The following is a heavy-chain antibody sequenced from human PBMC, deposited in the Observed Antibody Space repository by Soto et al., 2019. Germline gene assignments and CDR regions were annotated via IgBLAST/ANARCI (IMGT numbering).Heavy chain of an antibody. CDR3: AKSAMVPGGGWFDP. V-gene: IGHV3-23*01. Sequence: EVQLLESGGGLVQPGGSLRLSCAASGFTFSSYAMSWVRQAPGKGLEWVSDISGSGGITYYADSVKGRFTISRDNSKNTLYLQMNSLRAEDAAVYYCAKSAMVPGGGWFDPWGQGTLVTVSS. CDR1: GFTFSSYA. D-gene: IGHD3-10*01. CDR2: ISGSGGIT. J-gene: IGHJ5*02.